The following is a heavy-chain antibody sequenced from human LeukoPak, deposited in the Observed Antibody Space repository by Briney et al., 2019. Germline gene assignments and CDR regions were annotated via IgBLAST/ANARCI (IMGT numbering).Heavy chain of an antibody. D-gene: IGHD6-13*01. CDR1: GGSISSSSYY. J-gene: IGHJ6*03. Sequence: SETLSLTCTVSGGSISSSSYYWGWIRQPPGKGLEWIGSIYYSGSTYYNPSLKSRVTISVDTSKNQFSLKLSSVTAADTAVYYCARDLWIAAAGTRTSYYYYMDVWGKGTTVTVSS. V-gene: IGHV4-39*07. CDR2: IYYSGST. CDR3: ARDLWIAAAGTRTSYYYYMDV.